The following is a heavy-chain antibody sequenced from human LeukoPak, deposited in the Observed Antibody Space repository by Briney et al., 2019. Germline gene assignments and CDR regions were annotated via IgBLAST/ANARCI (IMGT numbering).Heavy chain of an antibody. CDR3: AVRFLEWLLEDY. V-gene: IGHV1-69*13. CDR2: IIPIFGTA. CDR1: GYTFTSYG. D-gene: IGHD3-3*01. Sequence: SVKVSCKASGYTFTSYGISWVRQAPGQGLEWMGGIIPIFGTANYAQKFQGRVTITADESTSTAYMELSSLRSEDTAVYYCAVRFLEWLLEDYWGQGTLVTVSS. J-gene: IGHJ4*02.